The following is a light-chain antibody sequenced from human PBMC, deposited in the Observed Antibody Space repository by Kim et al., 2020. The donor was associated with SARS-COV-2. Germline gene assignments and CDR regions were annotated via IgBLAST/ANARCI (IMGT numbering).Light chain of an antibody. CDR1: QSISSY. V-gene: IGKV1-39*01. Sequence: SAAVGDRVTLTCRASQSISSYLNWYQLKPGKAPKFLIYESSTLQSGVPSRFSGRRSGTEFTLTISSLQPEDSATYYCQQSLSPPLTFGQGTKLEI. CDR2: ESS. CDR3: QQSLSPPLT. J-gene: IGKJ2*01.